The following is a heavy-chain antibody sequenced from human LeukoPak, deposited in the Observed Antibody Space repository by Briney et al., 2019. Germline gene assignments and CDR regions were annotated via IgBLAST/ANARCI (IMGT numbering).Heavy chain of an antibody. CDR1: GYTFTSYG. CDR2: ISAYNGNT. D-gene: IGHD4-17*01. V-gene: IGHV1-18*04. J-gene: IGHJ4*02. Sequence: SSVKVSLKGSGYTFTSYGISWVRQAPGQGLEWMGCISAYNGNTNYAQKLQGRVTITTDTSTSTGYMELRRLRTDGTAVYYCARDSVTTSFESRGEGTLGTVSS. CDR3: ARDSVTTSFES.